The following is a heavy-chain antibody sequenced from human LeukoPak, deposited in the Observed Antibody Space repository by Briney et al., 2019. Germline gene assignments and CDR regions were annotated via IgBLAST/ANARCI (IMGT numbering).Heavy chain of an antibody. Sequence: SETLSLTCTVSGGSISSSSYYWGWIRQPPGKGLEWIGSIYYSGSTYYNPSLKSRVTISVDTSKNQFSLKLSSVTAADTAVYYCARDRLPPLFDYWGQGTLVTVSS. CDR1: GGSISSSSYY. V-gene: IGHV4-39*07. J-gene: IGHJ4*02. CDR2: IYYSGST. D-gene: IGHD4-11*01. CDR3: ARDRLPPLFDY.